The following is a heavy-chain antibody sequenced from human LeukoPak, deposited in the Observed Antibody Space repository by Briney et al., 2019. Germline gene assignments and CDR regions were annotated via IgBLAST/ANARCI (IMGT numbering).Heavy chain of an antibody. D-gene: IGHD2-2*01. CDR3: ARLARYCSSTSCYRDWFDP. J-gene: IGHJ5*02. CDR2: IYYSGST. V-gene: IGHV4-39*01. CDR1: GGSISSSSYY. Sequence: SETLSLTCTVSGGSISSSSYYWGWIRQPPGKGLEWIGSIYYSGSTYYNPSLKSRVTISVDTSKNQFSLKLSSVTAADTAVYYCARLARYCSSTSCYRDWFDPWGQGTLVTVSS.